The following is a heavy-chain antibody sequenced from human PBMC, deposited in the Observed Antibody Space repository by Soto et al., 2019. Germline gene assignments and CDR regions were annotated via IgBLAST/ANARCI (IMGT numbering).Heavy chain of an antibody. CDR1: GDSVSSKSAA. V-gene: IGHV6-1*01. CDR3: TRALSGSYDS. Sequence: PSQTLSLTCAVSGDSVSSKSAAWNWIRQSPSRGLEWLGRTYYRSKWSTDYAVSVKSRITINPDTSKNQFSLQLNSVTPEDTAVYYCTRALSGSYDSWGQGTLVTVSS. D-gene: IGHD1-26*01. CDR2: TYYRSKWST. J-gene: IGHJ5*01.